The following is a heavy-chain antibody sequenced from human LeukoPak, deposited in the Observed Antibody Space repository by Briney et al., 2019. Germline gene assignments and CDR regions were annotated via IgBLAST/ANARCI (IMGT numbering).Heavy chain of an antibody. J-gene: IGHJ4*02. CDR3: ARGNPLRYFGWLSEPFDY. CDR1: GYTFTSYY. Sequence: ASVKVSCKASGYTFTSYYMHWVRQAPGQGLEWMGIINPSGGSTSYAQKFQGRVTMTRDTSTSTVYMELSSLRSEDTAVYYCARGNPLRYFGWLSEPFDYWGQGTLVTVSS. CDR2: INPSGGST. V-gene: IGHV1-46*01. D-gene: IGHD3-9*01.